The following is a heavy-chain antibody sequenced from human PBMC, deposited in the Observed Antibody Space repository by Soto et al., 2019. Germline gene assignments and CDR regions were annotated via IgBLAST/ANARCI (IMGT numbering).Heavy chain of an antibody. Sequence: ASVKVSCKASGYTFTSYDINWVRQATGQGLEWMGWMNPNSGNTGYAQKFQGRVTMTRNTSISTAYMELSSLRSEDTAVYYCARVLTGYSSSWPYYYYYGMDVWGQGTTVTVSS. CDR2: MNPNSGNT. CDR3: ARVLTGYSSSWPYYYYYGMDV. D-gene: IGHD6-13*01. CDR1: GYTFTSYD. V-gene: IGHV1-8*01. J-gene: IGHJ6*02.